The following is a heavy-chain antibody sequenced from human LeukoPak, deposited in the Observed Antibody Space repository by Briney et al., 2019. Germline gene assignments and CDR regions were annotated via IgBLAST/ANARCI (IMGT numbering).Heavy chain of an antibody. J-gene: IGHJ4*02. CDR3: ARGRVITMVRGVLVY. Sequence: GGSLRLSCAASGFTFSSYSMNWVRQAPGKGLEWVSYISSSSTIYYADSVKGRFTISRDNAKNSLYLQMNSLRAEDTAVYYCARGRVITMVRGVLVYWGQGTLVTVSS. CDR2: ISSSSTI. CDR1: GFTFSSYS. D-gene: IGHD3-10*01. V-gene: IGHV3-48*01.